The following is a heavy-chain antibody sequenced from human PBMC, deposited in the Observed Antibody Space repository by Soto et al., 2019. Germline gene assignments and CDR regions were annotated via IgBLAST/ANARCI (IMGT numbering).Heavy chain of an antibody. CDR1: GDSISGGASF. V-gene: IGHV4-30-4*02. D-gene: IGHD2-2*01. CDR2: VYYSGSS. Sequence: SDTLSLTCTVSGDSISGGASFWSWIRQPPGKGLEWIANVYYSGSSYYNPSLKSRLTISVDTTKNQFSLQLKSMTAADTAVYYCAKLSCTSSTCYFPGWFAPWGQGTLVTGSS. J-gene: IGHJ5*02. CDR3: AKLSCTSSTCYFPGWFAP.